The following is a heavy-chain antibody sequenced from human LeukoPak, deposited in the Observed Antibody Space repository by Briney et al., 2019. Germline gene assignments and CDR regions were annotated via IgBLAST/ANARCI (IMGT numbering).Heavy chain of an antibody. J-gene: IGHJ5*02. CDR1: GFTFSSYA. D-gene: IGHD3-3*01. CDR3: AKEFITTFGVALPNWFDP. CDR2: ISGSGGST. V-gene: IGHV3-23*01. Sequence: GGSLRLSCAASGFTFSSYAMSWVRQAPGKGLEWVSAISGSGGSTYYADSVKGRFTISRDNSKNTLYLQMNSLRAEDTAVYYCAKEFITTFGVALPNWFDPWGQGTLVTVSS.